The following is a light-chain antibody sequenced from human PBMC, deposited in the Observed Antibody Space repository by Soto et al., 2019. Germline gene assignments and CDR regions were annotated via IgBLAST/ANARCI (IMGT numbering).Light chain of an antibody. V-gene: IGKV1-27*01. CDR1: QGISSY. CDR2: SAS. Sequence: DIQLTQSPSSLSASVGDRVTITCRASQGISSYLNWYRQKPGKVPKLLIYSASNLQSGVPSRFSGSGSGTDFTLPISSLQPEDVATYYGQRNYNGPRCTFGQGTRLEIK. CDR3: QRNYNGPRCT. J-gene: IGKJ5*01.